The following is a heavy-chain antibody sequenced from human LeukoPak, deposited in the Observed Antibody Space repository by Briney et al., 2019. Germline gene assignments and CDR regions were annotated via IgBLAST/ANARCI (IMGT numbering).Heavy chain of an antibody. CDR2: VSKSEST. V-gene: IGHV4-59*01. CDR1: AGSFSSFY. Sequence: PSETLSLTCTVSAGSFSSFYWTWIRQPPGKRLEWIGYVSKSESTNYNPSLKSRVTISVDTSKNWFSLRLTSVTAADTAVYYCARGQKYTSGYTVTELGSRYFDYWGQGALVTVSS. CDR3: ARGQKYTSGYTVTELGSRYFDY. J-gene: IGHJ4*02. D-gene: IGHD5-18*01.